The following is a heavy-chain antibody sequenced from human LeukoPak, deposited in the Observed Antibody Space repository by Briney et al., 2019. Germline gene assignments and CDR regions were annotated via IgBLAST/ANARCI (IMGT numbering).Heavy chain of an antibody. Sequence: ASVKVSCKASGGTFISYAISWVGQAPGQGGEWMGGIIPIFGIANYAQKFQGGVTINAEKATRTAYMELSSLRSEDTPVYYCARVPTYYYDSSGYHYYGMDVWGQGTTVTVSS. J-gene: IGHJ6*02. V-gene: IGHV1-69*10. CDR1: GGTFISYA. CDR3: ARVPTYYYDSSGYHYYGMDV. CDR2: IIPIFGIA. D-gene: IGHD3-22*01.